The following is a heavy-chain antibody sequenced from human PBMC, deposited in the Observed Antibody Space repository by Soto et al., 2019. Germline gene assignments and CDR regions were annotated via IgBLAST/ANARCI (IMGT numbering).Heavy chain of an antibody. J-gene: IGHJ4*02. CDR2: IYYSGST. D-gene: IGHD2-8*01. Sequence: SETLSLTCTVSGGSISSSSYYWGWIRQPPGKGLEWIGSIYYSGSTYHNPSLKSRVTISVDTSKNQFSLKLSSVTAADTAVYYCASHRTFWPFDYWGQGTVVTVSS. CDR3: ASHRTFWPFDY. V-gene: IGHV4-39*01. CDR1: GGSISSSSYY.